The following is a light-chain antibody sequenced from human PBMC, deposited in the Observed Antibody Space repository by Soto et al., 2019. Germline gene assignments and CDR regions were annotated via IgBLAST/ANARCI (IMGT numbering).Light chain of an antibody. J-gene: IGLJ2*01. CDR1: SRDVGGFNY. V-gene: IGLV2-11*01. CDR3: CSYAGDYSLI. Sequence: QSALTQPRSLSGSPGQSVTISCTGTSRDVGGFNYVSWYQHHPGKAPKLIIYDVNERPSGVPDRFSGSKSGNTASLTISGLQAEDDTDYYCCSYAGDYSLIFGGGTKVTVL. CDR2: DVN.